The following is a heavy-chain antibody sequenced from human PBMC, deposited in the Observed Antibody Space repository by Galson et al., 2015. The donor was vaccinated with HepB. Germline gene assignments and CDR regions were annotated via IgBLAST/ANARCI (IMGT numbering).Heavy chain of an antibody. CDR3: ARDKGGSWYTSNWFDP. V-gene: IGHV6-1*01. CDR1: GDSVSSNSAA. J-gene: IGHJ5*02. D-gene: IGHD2-2*02. CDR2: TYYRSKWYN. Sequence: SAISGDSVSSNSAAWYWIRQSPSRGLEWLGRTYYRSKWYNDYAVSVKSRITINPDTSKNQFSLQLNSVTPEDTAVYYCARDKGGSWYTSNWFDPWGQGTLVTVSS.